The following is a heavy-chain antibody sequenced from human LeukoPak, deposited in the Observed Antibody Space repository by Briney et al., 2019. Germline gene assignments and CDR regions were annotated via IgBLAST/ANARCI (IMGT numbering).Heavy chain of an antibody. Sequence: SETLSLTCTVSGGSISSSTDYWGWIRQPPGKGLEWIGSIYHSGSTYYNPSLKSRVTISVDRSKNQFSLKLSSVTAADTAVYYCARERGDYGSGSYYLDPYFDYWGQGTLVTVSS. V-gene: IGHV4-39*07. CDR1: GGSISSSTDY. D-gene: IGHD3-10*01. CDR2: IYHSGST. CDR3: ARERGDYGSGSYYLDPYFDY. J-gene: IGHJ4*02.